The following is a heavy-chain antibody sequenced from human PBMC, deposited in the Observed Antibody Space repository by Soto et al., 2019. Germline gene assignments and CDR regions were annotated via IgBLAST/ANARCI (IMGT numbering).Heavy chain of an antibody. CDR3: ARGAGRIPGGGGITYPTNLRRQTYFDY. V-gene: IGHV4-34*01. CDR1: GGSFSGYY. J-gene: IGHJ4*02. D-gene: IGHD3-16*01. Sequence: QVQLQQWGAGLLKPSETLSLTCAVYGGSFSGYYWSWIRQPPGKGLEWIGEINHSGSTNYNPSLKSRVTISVDTSKNQFSLKLSSVTAADTAVYYCARGAGRIPGGGGITYPTNLRRQTYFDYWGQGTLVTVSS. CDR2: INHSGST.